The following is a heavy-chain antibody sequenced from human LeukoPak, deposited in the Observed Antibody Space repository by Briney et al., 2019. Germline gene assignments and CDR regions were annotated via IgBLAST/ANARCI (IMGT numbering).Heavy chain of an antibody. J-gene: IGHJ4*02. CDR2: INHSGST. Sequence: SETLSLTCAVYGGSFSGYYWSWIRQPPGKGLEWIGEINHSGSTNYNPSLKSRVTISVDTSKNQFSLKLSSVTAADTAVYYCARGGERGYSYGYSDYWGQGTLVTVSS. D-gene: IGHD5-18*01. CDR3: ARGGERGYSYGYSDY. V-gene: IGHV4-34*01. CDR1: GGSFSGYY.